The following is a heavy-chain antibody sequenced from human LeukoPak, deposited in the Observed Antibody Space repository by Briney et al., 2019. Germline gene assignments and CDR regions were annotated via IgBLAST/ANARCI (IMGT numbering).Heavy chain of an antibody. CDR1: GFTFSSYG. V-gene: IGHV3-30*02. D-gene: IGHD3-3*01. Sequence: PGGSLRLSCAASGFTFSSYGMHWVRQAPGKGLEWVAFIRYDGSNKYYADSVKGRFTISRDNSKNTLYLQMNSLRAEDTAVYYCAKVAGIYDFWSGYYGGIDYWGQGTLVTVSS. J-gene: IGHJ4*02. CDR3: AKVAGIYDFWSGYYGGIDY. CDR2: IRYDGSNK.